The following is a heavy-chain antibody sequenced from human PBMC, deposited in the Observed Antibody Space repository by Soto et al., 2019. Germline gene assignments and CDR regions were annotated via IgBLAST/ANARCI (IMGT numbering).Heavy chain of an antibody. V-gene: IGHV3-23*01. J-gene: IGHJ3*01. CDR3: AKYTATTSRRDAFDF. Sequence: EVQVLESGGGLVQTGGSLRLSCAASGFTFSSYAMTWVRQAPGKGLEWVSVISGSGDTANYADSMRGRFTISRDNSKNTLYLQMNSLRTVDPAIYYGAKYTATTSRRDAFDFWGKGTMATVSS. D-gene: IGHD1-7*01. CDR2: ISGSGDTA. CDR1: GFTFSSYA.